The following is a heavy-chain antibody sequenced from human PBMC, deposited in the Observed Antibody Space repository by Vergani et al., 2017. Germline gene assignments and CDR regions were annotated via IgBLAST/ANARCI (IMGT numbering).Heavy chain of an antibody. CDR2: IYYSGRT. CDR3: ARLIALAGTIYYYYGMDV. D-gene: IGHD6-19*01. V-gene: IGHV4-39*01. J-gene: IGHJ6*02. CDR1: GGPISSSSYY. Sequence: QLQLQESGPGLVKPSETLSLTCTVSGGPISSSSYYWGWIRQPPGKGLEGIGIIYYSGRTYYNPSLKSRVPTSVYTSKNHFSLGLSSVTAADTAVYYCARLIALAGTIYYYYGMDVWGQGTTVTVSS.